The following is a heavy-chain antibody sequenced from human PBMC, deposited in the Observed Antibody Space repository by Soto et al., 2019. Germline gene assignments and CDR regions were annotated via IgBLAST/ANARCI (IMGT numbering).Heavy chain of an antibody. CDR2: ISSSGSTI. Sequence: GESLKISCAASGFTFSDCYMSWIRQAPGKGLEWVSYISSSGSTIYYADSVKGRFTISRDNAKNSLYLQMNSLRAEDTAVYYCARALTYCGGDCYVALGYWGQGTLVTVSS. J-gene: IGHJ4*02. D-gene: IGHD2-21*02. V-gene: IGHV3-11*01. CDR1: GFTFSDCY. CDR3: ARALTYCGGDCYVALGY.